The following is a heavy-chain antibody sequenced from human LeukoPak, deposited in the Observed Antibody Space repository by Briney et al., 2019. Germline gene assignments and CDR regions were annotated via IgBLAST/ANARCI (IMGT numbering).Heavy chain of an antibody. Sequence: GGSLRLSCAASGFTFSNYGMHWVRQAPGKGLEWVAVIWYDGNNKYYADSVKGRFTISRDNAKNSLYLQMNSLRAEDTAFYYCAAAPYQLLRTPMDYWGQGTLVTVSS. CDR1: GFTFSNYG. CDR2: IWYDGNNK. J-gene: IGHJ4*02. D-gene: IGHD2-2*01. V-gene: IGHV3-33*03. CDR3: AAAPYQLLRTPMDY.